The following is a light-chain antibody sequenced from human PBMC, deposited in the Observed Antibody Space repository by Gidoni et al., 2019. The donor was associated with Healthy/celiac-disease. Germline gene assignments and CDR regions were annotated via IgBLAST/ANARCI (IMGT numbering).Light chain of an antibody. CDR3: QKYGSSPVT. CDR2: GAS. Sequence: EIVLTQSPGTLSLSPGERATLSCRASQSVSSSYLAWYQQKPGQAPRRLIYGASSRATGIPDRLSGSGSGTDFTLTISRLETEDFAVYYCQKYGSSPVTFGQXSKLEIK. V-gene: IGKV3-20*01. CDR1: QSVSSSY. J-gene: IGKJ2*01.